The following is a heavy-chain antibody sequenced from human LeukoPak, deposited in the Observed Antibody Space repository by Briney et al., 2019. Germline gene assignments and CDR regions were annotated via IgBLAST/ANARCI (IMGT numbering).Heavy chain of an antibody. CDR3: ARYNPNSSTRPPSMDV. V-gene: IGHV4-4*07. CDR1: GGSISGYY. D-gene: IGHD2-2*01. Sequence: SETLSRTGTVSGGSISGYYWSWIRQPPGKGLEWIGRIYISGSTNYNPSLKSRVTMSVDTSKNQYSLKLSSVTAADTAVYYWARYNPNSSTRPPSMDVWGKGTTVTVSS. J-gene: IGHJ6*04. CDR2: IYISGST.